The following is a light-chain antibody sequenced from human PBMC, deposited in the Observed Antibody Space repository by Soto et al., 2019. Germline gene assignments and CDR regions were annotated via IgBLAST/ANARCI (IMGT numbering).Light chain of an antibody. J-gene: IGLJ2*01. Sequence: QAVVTREPSLTVSPGGTVTLTCGSSTGAVTSGHYAYWFQQKPGQAPRTLIHNTKYKHSWTPARFSGSLLGGKAALTLSGAQPEDEADYYCLLYYGDAVVFGGGTKVTVL. CDR3: LLYYGDAVV. CDR1: TGAVTSGHY. CDR2: NTK. V-gene: IGLV7-46*01.